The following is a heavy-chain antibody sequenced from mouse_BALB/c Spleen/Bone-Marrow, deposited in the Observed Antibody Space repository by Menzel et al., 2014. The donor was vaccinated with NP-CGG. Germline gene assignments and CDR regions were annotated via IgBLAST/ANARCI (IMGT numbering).Heavy chain of an antibody. CDR2: INPDSSTI. Sequence: EADGVDFSRYWMSWVRQAPGKGLEWIGEINPDSSTINYTPSLKDKFIISRDNAKNTLYLQMSKVRSEDTALYYCARRGLWLPHFDYWGQGTTLTVSS. CDR1: GVDFSRYW. J-gene: IGHJ2*01. CDR3: ARRGLWLPHFDY. D-gene: IGHD2-2*01. V-gene: IGHV4-1*02.